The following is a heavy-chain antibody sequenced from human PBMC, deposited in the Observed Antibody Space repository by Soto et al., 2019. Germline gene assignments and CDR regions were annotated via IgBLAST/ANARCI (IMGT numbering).Heavy chain of an antibody. V-gene: IGHV3-30*18. Sequence: VQLVESGGGVVQPGRSLRLSFAAPGLTFIANAMHWVRQAPGKGLEWVAVVSHDGRNTHYADSVKGRFTISRDSSKNTVSLEMTSLRAEDTAVYYCAKGGRQWLVTSDFNYWGQGALVTVSS. CDR2: VSHDGRNT. CDR3: AKGGRQWLVTSDFNY. CDR1: GLTFIANA. D-gene: IGHD6-19*01. J-gene: IGHJ4*02.